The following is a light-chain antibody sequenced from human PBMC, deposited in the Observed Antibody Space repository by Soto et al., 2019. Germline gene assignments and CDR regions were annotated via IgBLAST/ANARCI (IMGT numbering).Light chain of an antibody. J-gene: IGKJ5*01. Sequence: DIQMTQSPSSLSASVGARVTITCRASQGITNYLNWYQLKPGKAPELLIYAASSLQSGVPSRFSGSGSGTDFTLTISSLQPEDFATYYCQQSYMDQITFGQGPRLEIK. CDR1: QGITNY. V-gene: IGKV1-39*01. CDR2: AAS. CDR3: QQSYMDQIT.